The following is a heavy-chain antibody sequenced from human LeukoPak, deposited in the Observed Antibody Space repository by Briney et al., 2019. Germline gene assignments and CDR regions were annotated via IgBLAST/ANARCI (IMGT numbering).Heavy chain of an antibody. D-gene: IGHD2-15*01. CDR3: ARIRGRCSGGSCYPGWYYYMDV. CDR2: IYTSGST. V-gene: IGHV4-61*02. CDR1: GGSISSGSHY. J-gene: IGHJ6*03. Sequence: SQTLSLTCTVSGGSISSGSHYWSWIRQPAGKGLEWIGRIYTSGSTNYNPSLKSRVTISVDTSKNQFSLKLSSVTAADTAVYYCARIRGRCSGGSCYPGWYYYMDVWGKGTTVTISS.